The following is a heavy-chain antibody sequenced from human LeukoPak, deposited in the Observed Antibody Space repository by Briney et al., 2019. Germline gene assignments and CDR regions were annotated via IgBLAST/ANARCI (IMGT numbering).Heavy chain of an antibody. D-gene: IGHD4-23*01. CDR2: IRSKTYGGTT. CDR1: GFTFGDYA. CDR3: TRVDYGGAPRRNY. Sequence: GGSLRLSCTASGFTFGDYALSWFRQAPGKGLELVSFIRSKTYGGTTQYAASVKGRFNISRDDSKSVAYLQMNSLKIDDTAVYYCTRVDYGGAPRRNYWGQGTLVTVSS. J-gene: IGHJ4*02. V-gene: IGHV3-49*03.